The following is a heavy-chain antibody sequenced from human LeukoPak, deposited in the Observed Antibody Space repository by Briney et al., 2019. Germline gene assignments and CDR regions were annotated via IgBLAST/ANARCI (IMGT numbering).Heavy chain of an antibody. D-gene: IGHD3-10*01. V-gene: IGHV3-23*01. J-gene: IGHJ6*02. CDR1: GFSFSSYA. Sequence: PGGSLRLSCAASGFSFSSYAMSWVRQAPGKGLEWVSAISGSGGSTYYADSVKGRFTISRDNSKNTLYLQMNSLRAEDTAVYYCAKDLSGSIFLGRMDVWGQGTTVTVSS. CDR2: ISGSGGST. CDR3: AKDLSGSIFLGRMDV.